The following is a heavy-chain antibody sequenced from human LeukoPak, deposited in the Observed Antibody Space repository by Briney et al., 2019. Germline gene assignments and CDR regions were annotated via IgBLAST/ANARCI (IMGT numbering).Heavy chain of an antibody. CDR2: TNSDGSGA. J-gene: IGHJ5*02. V-gene: IGHV3-74*03. D-gene: IGHD2-15*01. Sequence: GGSLRLSCAVSGFSLGSHAMSWVRQPPGKGLECVSSTNSDGSGATYADSVKGRFTISRDNAKDTLYLQMTTMGPEETTTYYCVRHAPYCSGAGCYSGWFDPWGQGTLVTVSS. CDR3: VRHAPYCSGAGCYSGWFDP. CDR1: GFSLGSHA.